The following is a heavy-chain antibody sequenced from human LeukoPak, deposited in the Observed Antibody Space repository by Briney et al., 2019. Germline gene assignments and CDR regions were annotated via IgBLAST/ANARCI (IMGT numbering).Heavy chain of an antibody. J-gene: IGHJ4*02. CDR3: ERDVNGESYFDY. CDR1: GYSISSGYY. D-gene: IGHD3-10*01. Sequence: SETLSLTCTVSGYSISSGYYWGWIRQPPGKGLEWIGSIYHSGSTYYNPSLKSRVTISVDTSKNQFSLKLSSVTAADTAVYYCERDVNGESYFDYWGQGTLVTVSS. V-gene: IGHV4-38-2*02. CDR2: IYHSGST.